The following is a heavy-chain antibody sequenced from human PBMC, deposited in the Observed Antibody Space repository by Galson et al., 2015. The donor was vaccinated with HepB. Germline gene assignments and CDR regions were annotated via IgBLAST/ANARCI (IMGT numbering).Heavy chain of an antibody. CDR2: IRSKAYGGTT. J-gene: IGHJ4*02. CDR3: TRLEGGYSWIDY. Sequence: SLRLSCAASGFTFGDFALGWVRQAPGSGLEWVGFIRSKAYGGTTEYIASVKGRFTISRDDSKSIAYLQMNSLKTEDTAVYYCTRLEGGYSWIDYWGQGSLVTVSS. CDR1: GFTFGDFA. V-gene: IGHV3-49*04. D-gene: IGHD5-18*01.